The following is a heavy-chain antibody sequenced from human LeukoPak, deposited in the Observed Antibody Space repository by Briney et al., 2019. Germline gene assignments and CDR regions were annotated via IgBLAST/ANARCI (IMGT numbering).Heavy chain of an antibody. J-gene: IGHJ6*02. CDR2: ISSSSSTI. V-gene: IGHV3-48*04. Sequence: GGSLRLSCAASGFTFSSYNMNWVRQAPGKGLEWVSYISSSSSTIYYADSVKGRFTISRDNAKNSLYLQMNSLRAEDTAVYYCARVRYDILTGLPLGMDVWGQGTTVTVSS. CDR1: GFTFSSYN. CDR3: ARVRYDILTGLPLGMDV. D-gene: IGHD3-9*01.